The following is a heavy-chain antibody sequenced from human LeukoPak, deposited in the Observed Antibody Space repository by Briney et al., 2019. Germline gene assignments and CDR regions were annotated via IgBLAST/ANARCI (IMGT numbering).Heavy chain of an antibody. J-gene: IGHJ4*02. CDR3: ARDNRDHYDSSGYWYY. CDR2: IYTSGNT. Sequence: PSQTLSLTCTVSGGSISSGSYYWSWIRQPAGKGLEWIGRIYTSGNTNYNPSLKSRVTISVDTSKNQFSLKLSSVTAADTAVYYCARDNRDHYDSSGYWYYWGQGTLVTVSS. V-gene: IGHV4-61*02. CDR1: GGSISSGSYY. D-gene: IGHD3-22*01.